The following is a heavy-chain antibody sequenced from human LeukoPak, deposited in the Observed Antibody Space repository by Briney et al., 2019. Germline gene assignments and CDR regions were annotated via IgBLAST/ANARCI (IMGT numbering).Heavy chain of an antibody. CDR1: GGSFSGYY. D-gene: IGHD3-10*01. J-gene: IGHJ4*02. V-gene: IGHV4-34*01. CDR3: ARHGYLHSGAGSGSIFVPAFDY. Sequence: SETLTLTCAVYGGSFSGYYWSWIRQPPGKGLEWIGEINHSGSTNYNPSLKSRVTISVDTSKNQFSLKLSSVTAADTAVYYCARHGYLHSGAGSGSIFVPAFDYWGQGTLVTVSS. CDR2: INHSGST.